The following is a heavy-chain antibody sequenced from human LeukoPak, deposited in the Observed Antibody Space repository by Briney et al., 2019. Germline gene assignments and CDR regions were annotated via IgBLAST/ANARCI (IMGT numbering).Heavy chain of an antibody. CDR1: GYTFTSYD. Sequence: ASVKVSCKASGYTFTSYDINWVRQATGQGLERMGWMNPNSGNTGYAQKLQGRVTMTRNTSISTAYMELSSLRSEDTAVYYCARACRPPITMVRGVIPQYYFDYWGQGTLVTVSS. CDR2: MNPNSGNT. J-gene: IGHJ4*02. D-gene: IGHD3-10*01. V-gene: IGHV1-8*01. CDR3: ARACRPPITMVRGVIPQYYFDY.